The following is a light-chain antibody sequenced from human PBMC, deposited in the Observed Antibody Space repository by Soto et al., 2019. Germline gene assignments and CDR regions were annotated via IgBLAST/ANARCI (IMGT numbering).Light chain of an antibody. CDR3: CSYAGSYTYV. CDR1: SSDVGTYKY. CDR2: DVT. Sequence: QSALTQPRSVSGSPGQSVTISCTGTSSDVGTYKYVSWYQNQPGTAPKLIIYDVTKRPSGVPDRFSGSKSGDTASLTISGXQAEDEADYYCCSYAGSYTYVFGTGTKLTVL. J-gene: IGLJ1*01. V-gene: IGLV2-11*01.